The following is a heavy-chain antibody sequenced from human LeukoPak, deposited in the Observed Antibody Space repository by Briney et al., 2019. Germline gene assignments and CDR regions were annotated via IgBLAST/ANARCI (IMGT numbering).Heavy chain of an antibody. CDR1: GGSISSSSYY. V-gene: IGHV4-39*07. CDR3: ARASSGWGFY. Sequence: SETLSLTCTVSGGSISSSSYYWGWIRQPPGKGLEWIGSIYYSGGTYYNPSLKSRVTISVDTSKNQFSLKLSSVTAADTAVYYCARASSGWGFYWGQGTLVTVSS. CDR2: IYYSGGT. J-gene: IGHJ4*02. D-gene: IGHD6-19*01.